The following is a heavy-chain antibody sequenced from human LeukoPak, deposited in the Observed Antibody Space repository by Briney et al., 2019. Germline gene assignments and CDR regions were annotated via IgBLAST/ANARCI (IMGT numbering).Heavy chain of an antibody. Sequence: PGGSLRLSCAASGFTFSSYSMNWVRQAPGKGLEWVSYISSSSSTIHYADSVKGRLTISRDNAKNSLYLQMNSLRAEDTAVYYCARGLLPGNWFDPWGQGTLVTVSS. J-gene: IGHJ5*02. CDR2: ISSSSSTI. CDR3: ARGLLPGNWFDP. CDR1: GFTFSSYS. D-gene: IGHD2-21*01. V-gene: IGHV3-48*01.